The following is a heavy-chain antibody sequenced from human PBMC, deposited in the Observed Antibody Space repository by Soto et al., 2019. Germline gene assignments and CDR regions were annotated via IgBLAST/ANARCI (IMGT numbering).Heavy chain of an antibody. Sequence: GGSLRLSCAASGFTFSNAWMNWVRQAPGKGLEWVGRIKSKTDGGTTDYAAPVKGRFTISRDDSKNTLYLQMNSLKTEDTAVYYCTTDRQEREVYFDYWGQGTLVTVSS. D-gene: IGHD1-1*01. V-gene: IGHV3-15*07. J-gene: IGHJ4*02. CDR3: TTDRQEREVYFDY. CDR2: IKSKTDGGTT. CDR1: GFTFSNAW.